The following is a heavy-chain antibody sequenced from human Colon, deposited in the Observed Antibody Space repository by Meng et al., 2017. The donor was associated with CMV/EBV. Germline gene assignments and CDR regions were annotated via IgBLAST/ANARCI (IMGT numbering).Heavy chain of an antibody. CDR3: ARLRHGWFDP. CDR1: GGSFSGYY. J-gene: IGHJ5*02. CDR2: INHSGST. D-gene: IGHD2-15*01. Sequence: GSLRLSCAVYGGSFSGYYWSWIRQPPGKGLEWIGEINHSGSTNYNPSLKSRVTISVDTSKNQFSLKLSSVTAADTAVYYCARLRHGWFDPWGQGTLVTVSS. V-gene: IGHV4-34*01.